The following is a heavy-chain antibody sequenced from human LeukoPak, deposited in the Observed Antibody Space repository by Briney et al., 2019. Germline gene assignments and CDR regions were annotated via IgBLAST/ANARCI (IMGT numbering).Heavy chain of an antibody. D-gene: IGHD3-22*01. V-gene: IGHV3-23*01. J-gene: IGHJ3*02. Sequence: GGSLRLSCAASGFTFSSYAMSWVRQAPGKGLEWVSAISGSGGSTHYADSVKGRFTISRDNSKNTLYLQMNSLRAEDTAVYYCAKDVVVVVPEHEDAFDIWGQGVMVTVSS. CDR3: AKDVVVVVPEHEDAFDI. CDR1: GFTFSSYA. CDR2: ISGSGGST.